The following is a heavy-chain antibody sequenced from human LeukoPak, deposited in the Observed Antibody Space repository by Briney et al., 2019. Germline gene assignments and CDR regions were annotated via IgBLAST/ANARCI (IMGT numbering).Heavy chain of an antibody. CDR1: GFTFSRYA. J-gene: IGHJ5*02. Sequence: TSGGSLRLSCAASGFTFSRYAMKWVRQAPGKGLEWVSCIGSSGRYIYYADSVKGRFTISRDNAKNSPYLQMDSLRAEDAAVYYCAREDYSSGNPTIDTWGQGTLVTVSS. V-gene: IGHV3-21*01. CDR2: IGSSGRYI. D-gene: IGHD3-10*01. CDR3: AREDYSSGNPTIDT.